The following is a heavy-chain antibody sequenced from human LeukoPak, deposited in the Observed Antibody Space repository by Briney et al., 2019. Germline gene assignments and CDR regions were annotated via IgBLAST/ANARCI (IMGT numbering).Heavy chain of an antibody. J-gene: IGHJ4*02. D-gene: IGHD6-13*01. V-gene: IGHV3-23*01. CDR3: AKVGRAGSQIDY. Sequence: GGSLRLSCAASGFTFSSYAMSWVRQAPGKGLEWVSAISGSGGSTYYADSVKGRFTISRDNSKNTLYLQMDSLRAEDTAVYYCAKVGRAGSQIDYWGQGTLVTVSS. CDR2: ISGSGGST. CDR1: GFTFSSYA.